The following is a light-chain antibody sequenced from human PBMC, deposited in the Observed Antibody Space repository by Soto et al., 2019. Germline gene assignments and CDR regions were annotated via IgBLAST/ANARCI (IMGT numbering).Light chain of an antibody. CDR2: GAS. V-gene: IGKV3-15*01. CDR3: QHYNSYSEA. CDR1: QSLSN. J-gene: IGKJ1*01. Sequence: VQALTPATLAVSPRERAIVSCRASQSLSNLAWYQQKPGQAPRLLIYGASTRATGIPARFSGSGSGTEFTLTISSLQPDDFATYHCQHYNSYSEAFGQGTKVDIK.